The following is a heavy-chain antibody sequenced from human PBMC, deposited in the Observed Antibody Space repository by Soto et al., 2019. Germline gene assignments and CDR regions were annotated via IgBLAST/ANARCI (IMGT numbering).Heavy chain of an antibody. CDR1: GFTFNTFT. CDR3: VKEGYMRSDWYGQFDC. V-gene: IGHV3-64D*06. D-gene: IGHD6-19*01. J-gene: IGHJ4*02. Sequence: GGSLRLSCSASGFTFNTFTMHWVRQTPGKGLEFVSAISSNGGNTYYADSVKGRFAISRDNSKNTLYLQMYSLRPEDTALYYCVKEGYMRSDWYGQFDCWGQGTLVTVSS. CDR2: ISSNGGNT.